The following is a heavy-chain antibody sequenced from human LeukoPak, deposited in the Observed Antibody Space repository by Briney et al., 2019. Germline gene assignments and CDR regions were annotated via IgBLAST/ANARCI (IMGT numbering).Heavy chain of an antibody. Sequence: PSETLSLTCAVYGGSFSGYYWSWIRQPPGKGLEWIGEINHSGSTNYNPSLKSRVTISVDTSKNQFSLKLSSVTAADTAVYYCAREDSGSYYEGEDAFDIWGQGTMVTVSS. CDR2: INHSGST. CDR1: GGSFSGYY. D-gene: IGHD1-26*01. V-gene: IGHV4-34*01. CDR3: AREDSGSYYEGEDAFDI. J-gene: IGHJ3*02.